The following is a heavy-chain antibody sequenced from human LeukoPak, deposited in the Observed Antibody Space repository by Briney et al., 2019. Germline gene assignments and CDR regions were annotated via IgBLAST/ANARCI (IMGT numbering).Heavy chain of an antibody. CDR3: AKEYTGRFSPFPSYFDF. Sequence: EGSLRLYCAASGFTLINYAMNWVRQAPGKGLEWVSAISGIGGPTYYADSVKGHFTIPRDNSKNTLYLQMNSLRAEDTAVYYCAKEYTGRFSPFPSYFDFWGQGTLVTVSS. CDR1: GFTLINYA. CDR2: ISGIGGPT. J-gene: IGHJ4*02. D-gene: IGHD1-26*01. V-gene: IGHV3-23*01.